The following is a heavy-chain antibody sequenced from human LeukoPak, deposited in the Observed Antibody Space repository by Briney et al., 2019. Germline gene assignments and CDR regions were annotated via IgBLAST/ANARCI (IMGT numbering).Heavy chain of an antibody. CDR1: GGSFSGYY. CDR2: INHSGST. J-gene: IGHJ5*02. V-gene: IGHV4-34*01. D-gene: IGHD4-17*01. Sequence: SETLSLTCAVSGGSFSGYYWSWIRQPPGKGLEWIGEINHSGSTNYNPSLKSRVTISVDTSKNQFSLKLSSATAADTAVYYCARNTVSTSPFFDPWGQGTLVTVSS. CDR3: ARNTVSTSPFFDP.